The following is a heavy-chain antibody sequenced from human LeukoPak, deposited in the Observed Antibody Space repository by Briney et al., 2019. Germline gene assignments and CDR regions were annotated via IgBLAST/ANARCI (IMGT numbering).Heavy chain of an antibody. CDR2: INHSEST. CDR1: GGSFSGYY. Sequence: SETLSLTCTVYGGSFSGYYWSWIRQPPGKGLEWIGEINHSESTNNNPSLKSRVTISIDTSKNQFSLKLSSVTAADTAVYYCARKAAMGSSLYWYFDLWGRGTLVTVSS. CDR3: ARKAAMGSSLYWYFDL. J-gene: IGHJ2*01. D-gene: IGHD5-18*01. V-gene: IGHV4-34*01.